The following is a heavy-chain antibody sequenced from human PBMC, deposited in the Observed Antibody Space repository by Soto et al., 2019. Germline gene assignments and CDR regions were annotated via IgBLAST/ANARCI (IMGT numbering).Heavy chain of an antibody. J-gene: IGHJ4*02. D-gene: IGHD6-19*01. CDR1: GDSISGSY. CDR2: VYYTGST. CDR3: ARSVAVPGAHIDY. Sequence: SAPLSLTCSVSGDSISGSYWSWIRQSPGKGLEWLGYVYYTGSTNYSPSLRSRVSISVDTSKNEFSLRLSSVTAADTAVYFCARSVAVPGAHIDYWGQGTQVTVSS. V-gene: IGHV4-59*01.